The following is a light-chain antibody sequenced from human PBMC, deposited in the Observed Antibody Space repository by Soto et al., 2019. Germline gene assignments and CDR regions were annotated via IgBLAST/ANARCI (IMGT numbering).Light chain of an antibody. CDR3: LQYNNWPPLT. CDR1: QSVKTN. Sequence: SPATLSLSPGEGATLSCRASQSVKTNLDWYQQKPGQAPRLLIYAASTRATGVPDRFRGSGSGTEFTLTITSLQSEDFAVYYCLQYNNWPPLTFGQGTRLEIK. J-gene: IGKJ5*01. CDR2: AAS. V-gene: IGKV3-15*01.